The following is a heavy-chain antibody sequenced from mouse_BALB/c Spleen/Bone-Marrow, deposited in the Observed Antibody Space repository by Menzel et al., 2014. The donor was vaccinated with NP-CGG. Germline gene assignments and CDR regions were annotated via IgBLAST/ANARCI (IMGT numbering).Heavy chain of an antibody. V-gene: IGHV1S56*01. CDR2: IYPGNVNT. CDR3: ARDYDYDAWFAY. D-gene: IGHD2-4*01. J-gene: IGHJ3*01. Sequence: VQLQQSGPELVKPGASVRISCKASGYTFTGYYIHWVKQRPGQGLEWIGWIYPGNVNTKYNEKFKGKATLTADKSSSTAYMQLSSLTSEDSAVYFCARDYDYDAWFAYWGQGTLVTVSA. CDR1: GYTFTGYY.